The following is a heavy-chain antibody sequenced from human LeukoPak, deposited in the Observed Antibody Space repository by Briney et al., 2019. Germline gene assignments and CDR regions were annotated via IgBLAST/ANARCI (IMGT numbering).Heavy chain of an antibody. CDR1: GYNFTSSW. J-gene: IGHJ4*02. V-gene: IGHV5-51*01. Sequence: GESLKISCKGSGYNFTSSWIGWVRQMPGKGLEWMGVIYPGTADVTYSPSFQGQVTISADKSVSTAYLHWSSLKASDTAIYYCARHLSSITSCPTYWGQGTLVTVSS. CDR2: IYPGTADV. D-gene: IGHD2-2*01. CDR3: ARHLSSITSCPTY.